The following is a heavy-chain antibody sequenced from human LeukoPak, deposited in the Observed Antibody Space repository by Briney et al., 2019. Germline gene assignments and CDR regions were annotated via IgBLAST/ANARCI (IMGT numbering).Heavy chain of an antibody. CDR2: IYYSGST. D-gene: IGHD2/OR15-2a*01. Sequence: KPSETLPLTCTVSGGSISSSSYYWGWIRQPPGKGLEWIGSIYYSGSTYYNPSLKSRVTISVDTSKNQFSLKLSSVTAADTAVYYCARFLIGLGYFDYWGQGTLVTVSS. CDR1: GGSISSSSYY. J-gene: IGHJ4*02. V-gene: IGHV4-39*01. CDR3: ARFLIGLGYFDY.